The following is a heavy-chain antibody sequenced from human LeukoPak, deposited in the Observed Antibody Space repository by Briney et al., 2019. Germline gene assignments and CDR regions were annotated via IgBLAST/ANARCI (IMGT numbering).Heavy chain of an antibody. V-gene: IGHV4-4*02. J-gene: IGHJ5*02. D-gene: IGHD6-19*01. CDR1: GGSISSSNW. CDR2: IYHTGSS. Sequence: SETLSLTCAVSGGSISSSNWWSWVRQPPGKGLEWIGEIYHTGSSNYNPSLKSRVTISVDKSKSQFSLKLSSVTAADTAVYYCARGGTTVAGTFWFDPWGQGTLVTVSS. CDR3: ARGGTTVAGTFWFDP.